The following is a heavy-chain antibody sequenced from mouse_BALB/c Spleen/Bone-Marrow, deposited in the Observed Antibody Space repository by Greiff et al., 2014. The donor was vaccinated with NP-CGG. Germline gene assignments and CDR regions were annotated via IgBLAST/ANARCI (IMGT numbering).Heavy chain of an antibody. D-gene: IGHD1-1*01. Sequence: VQLQQSGAELVKPGASVKLSCTASGFNFKDTYMHWVKQRPEQGLEWIGRIDPANGNTKYDPKFQGKATITADKSSNTAYLQLSSLQTEDTTVNYYAGYYYDSSYGFAYWGQGTLVTVSA. J-gene: IGHJ3*01. CDR1: GFNFKDTY. V-gene: IGHV14-3*02. CDR3: AGYYYDSSYGFAY. CDR2: IDPANGNT.